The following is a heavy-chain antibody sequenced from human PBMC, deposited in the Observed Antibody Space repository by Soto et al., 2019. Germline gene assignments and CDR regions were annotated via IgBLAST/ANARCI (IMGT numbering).Heavy chain of an antibody. J-gene: IGHJ6*02. V-gene: IGHV3-21*01. CDR1: GFTFSSYS. CDR3: AKRRGDHSNYSWGIDV. CDR2: ISSSGSYI. D-gene: IGHD4-4*01. Sequence: GGSLRLSCAASGFTFSSYSMNWVRQAPGKGLEWVSSISSSGSYIYYADSVKGRFTISRDNAKNSLYLQMNSLRDEDTAVYYCAKRRGDHSNYSWGIDVWGQGTTVTVSS.